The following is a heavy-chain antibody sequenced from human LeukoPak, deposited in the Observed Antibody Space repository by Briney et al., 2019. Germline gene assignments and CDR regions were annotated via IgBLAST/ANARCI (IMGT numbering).Heavy chain of an antibody. CDR2: ISSSSSII. CDR3: ARQRGTTASTTFDL. J-gene: IGHJ3*01. Sequence: GGSLRLSCAASDFTFSRYSMNWVRQAPGKGLEWVSYISSSSSIIEYADSVKGRFTISRDNAENSLFLRMYSLRAGDTAVYYCARQRGTTASTTFDLWGQGTMVTVSS. CDR1: DFTFSRYS. D-gene: IGHD5/OR15-5a*01. V-gene: IGHV3-48*04.